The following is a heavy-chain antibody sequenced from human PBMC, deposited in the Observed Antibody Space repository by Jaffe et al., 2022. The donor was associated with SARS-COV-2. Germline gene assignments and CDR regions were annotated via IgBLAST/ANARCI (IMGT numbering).Heavy chain of an antibody. CDR2: ISYDGSNK. D-gene: IGHD5-18*01. Sequence: QVQLVESGGGVVQPGRSLRLSCAASGFTFSSYGMHWVRQAPGKGLEWVAVISYDGSNKYYADSVKGRFTISRDNSKNTLYLQMNSLRAEDTAVYYCAKVRGYSWTGLFDYWGQGTLVTVSS. CDR3: AKVRGYSWTGLFDY. J-gene: IGHJ4*02. V-gene: IGHV3-30*18. CDR1: GFTFSSYG.